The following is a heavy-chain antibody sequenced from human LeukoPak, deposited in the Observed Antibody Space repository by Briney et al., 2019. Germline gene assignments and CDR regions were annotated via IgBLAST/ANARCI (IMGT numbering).Heavy chain of an antibody. J-gene: IGHJ4*02. CDR3: ARDGSEAWGYFDY. CDR2: IYYSGST. V-gene: IGHV4-39*07. D-gene: IGHD3-10*01. Sequence: SETLSLTCTVSGGSISSSSYYWGWIRQPPGKGLEWIGSIYYSGSTYYNPSLKSRVTISVDTSKNQFSLKLSSVTAADTAVYYCARDGSEAWGYFDYWGQGTLVTASS. CDR1: GGSISSSSYY.